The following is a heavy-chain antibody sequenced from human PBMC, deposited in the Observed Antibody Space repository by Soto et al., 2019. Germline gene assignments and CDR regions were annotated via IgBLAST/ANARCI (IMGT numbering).Heavy chain of an antibody. Sequence: QVQLVQSGAEVKKPGSSVKVSCKASGGTFSSYTISWVRQAPGQGLEWMGRIIPILGIANYAPKFQGRVTITADKSTSTAYMELSSLRSEDTAVYYCARETTVALDYWGQGTLVTVSS. CDR3: ARETTVALDY. D-gene: IGHD4-17*01. CDR1: GGTFSSYT. CDR2: IIPILGIA. J-gene: IGHJ4*02. V-gene: IGHV1-69*08.